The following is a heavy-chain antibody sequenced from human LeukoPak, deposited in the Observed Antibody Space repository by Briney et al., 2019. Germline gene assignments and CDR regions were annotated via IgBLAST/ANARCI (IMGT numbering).Heavy chain of an antibody. CDR3: AREHYDILTGLYIDAFDI. D-gene: IGHD3-9*01. CDR1: GGSISGYY. Sequence: SETLSLTCTVSGGSISGYYWSWIRQPPGKGLEWIGYIYYSGSTNYNPSLKSRVTISVDTSKNQFSLKLSSVTAADTAVYYCAREHYDILTGLYIDAFDIWGPGTRVTVSS. V-gene: IGHV4-59*01. J-gene: IGHJ3*02. CDR2: IYYSGST.